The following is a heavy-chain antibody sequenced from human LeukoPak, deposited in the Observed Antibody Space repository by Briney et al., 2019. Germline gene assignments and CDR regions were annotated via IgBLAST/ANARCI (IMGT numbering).Heavy chain of an antibody. CDR2: IYSGGST. CDR3: ARDYDSYPDY. D-gene: IGHD3-22*01. V-gene: IGHV3-66*01. J-gene: IGHJ4*02. CDR1: GFTFSNYW. Sequence: PGGSLRLSCAASGFTFSNYWMGWVRQAPGKGLEWVSVIYSGGSTYYADSVKGRFTISRDNSKNTLYLQMNSLRAEDTAVYYCARDYDSYPDYWGQGTLVTVSS.